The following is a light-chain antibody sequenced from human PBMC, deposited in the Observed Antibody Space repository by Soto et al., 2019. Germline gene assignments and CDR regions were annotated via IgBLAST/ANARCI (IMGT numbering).Light chain of an antibody. CDR3: QQYNTYPLT. J-gene: IGKJ4*01. CDR1: QSISTW. CDR2: KAS. V-gene: IGKV1-5*03. Sequence: DIQMTQSPSTLSASVGDRVTITCRASQSISTWLAWYQQKPGKAPKLLIYKASSLEGGVPSRFSGSGSGSDFNITISSLQPDAFATYYCQQYNTYPLTFGGGTPVEIK.